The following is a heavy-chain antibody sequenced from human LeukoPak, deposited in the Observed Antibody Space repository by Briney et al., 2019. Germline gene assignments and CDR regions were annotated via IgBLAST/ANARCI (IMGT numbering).Heavy chain of an antibody. CDR3: ARRSYYYGSGSYSQED. CDR2: IYHSGST. V-gene: IGHV4-30-2*01. CDR1: GGSISSGGYS. J-gene: IGHJ4*02. Sequence: SQTLSLTCAVSGGSISSGGYSWSWIRQPPGKGLEWIGYIYHSGSTYYNPSLKSRVTISVDRSKNQFSLKLSSVTAADTAVYYCARRSYYYGSGSYSQEDWGQGTLVTVSS. D-gene: IGHD3-10*01.